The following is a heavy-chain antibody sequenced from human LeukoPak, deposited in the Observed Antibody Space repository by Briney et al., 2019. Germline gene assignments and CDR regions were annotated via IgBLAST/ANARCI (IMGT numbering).Heavy chain of an antibody. D-gene: IGHD5-12*01. CDR2: ISYDGSNK. Sequence: GRSLRLSCAASGFTFSSYAMHWVRQAPGKGLEWVVVISYDGSNKYYADSVKGRFTISRDNSKNTLYLQMNSLRAEDTAVYYCARGGYSGYDRRPYYFDYWGQGTLVTVSS. V-gene: IGHV3-30*04. J-gene: IGHJ4*02. CDR1: GFTFSSYA. CDR3: ARGGYSGYDRRPYYFDY.